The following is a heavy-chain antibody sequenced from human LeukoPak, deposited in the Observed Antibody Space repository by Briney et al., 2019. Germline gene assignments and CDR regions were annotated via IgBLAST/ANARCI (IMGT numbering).Heavy chain of an antibody. Sequence: PGGSLRLSCAASAFTFSSYAMSWVRQAPGKGLKWVSTISGSGDITYYADSVKGRFTISRDNSENTLYLQMNSLRAEDTAVYYCAKGKGTNSGAFDIWGQGTMVIVSS. CDR2: ISGSGDIT. V-gene: IGHV3-23*01. D-gene: IGHD1-14*01. J-gene: IGHJ3*02. CDR1: AFTFSSYA. CDR3: AKGKGTNSGAFDI.